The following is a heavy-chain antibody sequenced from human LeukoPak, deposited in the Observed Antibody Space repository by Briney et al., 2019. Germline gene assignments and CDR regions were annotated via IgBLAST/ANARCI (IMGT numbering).Heavy chain of an antibody. CDR1: GVTFKKSA. V-gene: IGHV3-23*01. J-gene: IGHJ4*02. CDR2: MTSSADKT. CDR3: AKGAADWYLSYIED. Sequence: GWSLRLSCVGSGVTFKKSAMCWVRRSPGKGLEWLSTMTSSADKTYYADSVKGRFTISRDDSKNTLYLLLSSLRADDTALYHCAKGAADWYLSYIEDWGQGTRVIVSS. D-gene: IGHD3-9*01.